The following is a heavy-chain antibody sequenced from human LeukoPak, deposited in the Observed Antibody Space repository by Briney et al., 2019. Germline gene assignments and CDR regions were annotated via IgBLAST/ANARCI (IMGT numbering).Heavy chain of an antibody. CDR2: ISSSGSTI. V-gene: IGHV3-48*04. D-gene: IGHD3-16*01. Sequence: GGSLRLSCAASGFTFSSYGMSWVRQAPGKGLEWVSYISSSGSTIYYADSVKGRFTISRDNAKNSLYLQMNSLRAEDTAVYYCASELVGEQPVWFDPWGQGTLVTVSS. CDR3: ASELVGEQPVWFDP. J-gene: IGHJ5*02. CDR1: GFTFSSYG.